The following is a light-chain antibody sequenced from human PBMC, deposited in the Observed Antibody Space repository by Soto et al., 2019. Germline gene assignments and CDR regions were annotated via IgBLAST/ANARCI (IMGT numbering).Light chain of an antibody. V-gene: IGKV3-15*01. CDR1: QSISSN. Sequence: EIVITQSPVTLSVSPGERATLSCRASQSISSNLAWHQQKPGQAPRLLIYSASTRATGVPARFSGSGSGTEFTLTISSLXSEDFAVYYCQQYNTWPPYTFGQGTKVDIK. CDR3: QQYNTWPPYT. J-gene: IGKJ2*01. CDR2: SAS.